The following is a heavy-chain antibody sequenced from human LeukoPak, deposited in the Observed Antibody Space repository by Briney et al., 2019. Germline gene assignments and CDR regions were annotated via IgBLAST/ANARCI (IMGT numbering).Heavy chain of an antibody. Sequence: GASVKVSCKASGFTFTSSAVQWVRQARGQRLEWIGWIVVGSGNTNYAQKFQGRVTITADESTSTAYMELSSLRSEDTAVYYCATQTNSGTSTGLDYWGQGTLVTVSS. CDR1: GFTFTSSA. CDR3: ATQTNSGTSTGLDY. CDR2: IVVGSGNT. V-gene: IGHV1-58*01. J-gene: IGHJ4*02. D-gene: IGHD1-26*01.